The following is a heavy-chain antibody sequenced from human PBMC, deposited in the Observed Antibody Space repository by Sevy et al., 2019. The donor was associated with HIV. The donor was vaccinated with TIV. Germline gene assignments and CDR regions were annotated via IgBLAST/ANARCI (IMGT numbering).Heavy chain of an antibody. J-gene: IGHJ4*02. D-gene: IGHD6-13*01. CDR1: GLTFSTSW. CDR3: ARVSSAGGGDY. Sequence: GGSLRLSCAASGLTFSTSWMKWVRQAPGKGLECVANIRPDGSETYYADSVRGRFTISRDNARDSVFLQMNSPRVEDTAVYYCARVSSAGGGDYWGQGVLVTVSS. V-gene: IGHV3-7*01. CDR2: IRPDGSET.